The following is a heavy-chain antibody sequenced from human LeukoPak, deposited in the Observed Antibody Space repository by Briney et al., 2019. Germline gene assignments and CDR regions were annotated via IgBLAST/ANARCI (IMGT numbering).Heavy chain of an antibody. D-gene: IGHD6-13*01. J-gene: IGHJ4*02. CDR2: VSYDGGSK. V-gene: IGHV3-30-3*01. CDR3: ARVKAGIAAAGNYFDY. CDR1: GFAFSSYA. Sequence: GGSLRLSCAASGFAFSSYAMHWVRQGPGKGLEWVALVSYDGGSKYYADSVKGRITISRDNSKNTLHLQMNSLRTEDTAVYYCARVKAGIAAAGNYFDYWGQGTPATVSS.